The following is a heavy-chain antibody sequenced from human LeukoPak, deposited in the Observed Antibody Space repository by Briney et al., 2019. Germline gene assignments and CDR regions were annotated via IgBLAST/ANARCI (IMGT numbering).Heavy chain of an antibody. D-gene: IGHD2-15*01. CDR3: ARGDGAVVAATGEYGLYFDY. J-gene: IGHJ4*02. CDR2: IYHNGTP. V-gene: IGHV4-4*02. CDR1: IRSINSGNC. Sequence: SDTLSLTCSLSIRSINSGNCWSWFRQSPGKGLEWIGEIYHNGTPNYNPSLKSRVTISVDTSKNQFSLKLSSVTAADTAVYYCARGDGAVVAATGEYGLYFDYWGQGTLVTVSS.